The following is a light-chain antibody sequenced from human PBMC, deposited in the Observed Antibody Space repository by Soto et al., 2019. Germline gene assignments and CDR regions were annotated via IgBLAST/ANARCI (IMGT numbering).Light chain of an antibody. CDR1: QSVGTS. CDR3: QHRSSWPRS. Sequence: DIVLTQSPATLSMSPGDRATLSCRASQSVGTSLAWYKQQPVQAPRLLIHDAAYRASGIPERFRGSGSGTAVSLSISSLESDDFAVYYCQHRSSWPRSFGQGTKVEV. J-gene: IGKJ1*01. V-gene: IGKV3-11*01. CDR2: DAA.